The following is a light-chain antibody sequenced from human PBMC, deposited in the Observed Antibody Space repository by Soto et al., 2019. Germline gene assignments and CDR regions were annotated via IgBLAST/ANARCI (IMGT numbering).Light chain of an antibody. V-gene: IGLV1-40*01. CDR1: SSNIGASYD. CDR3: QSFDSSLSGSGV. J-gene: IGLJ3*02. CDR2: GNN. Sequence: QPVLTQAPSVSGAPGQRVTISCTGSSSNIGASYDVHWYQQVPGTAPKLLIYGNNNRPSGVPDRFSGSKSGTSASLAITGLQAEDEADYYCQSFDSSLSGSGVFGGGTKLTVL.